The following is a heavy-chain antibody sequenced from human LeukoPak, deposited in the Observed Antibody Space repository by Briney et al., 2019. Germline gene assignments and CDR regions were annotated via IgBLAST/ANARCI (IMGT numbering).Heavy chain of an antibody. V-gene: IGHV1-18*01. D-gene: IGHD3-9*01. CDR2: ISAYNGST. CDR1: GYTFTSYG. Sequence: GASVKVSCKASGYTFTSYGISWVRQAPGQGLEWMGWISAYNGSTNYAQKLQGRVTMTTDTSTSTAYMELRSLRSDDTAVYYCARDQAVEKLRYFDWLFPNFDYWGQGTLVTVSS. J-gene: IGHJ4*02. CDR3: ARDQAVEKLRYFDWLFPNFDY.